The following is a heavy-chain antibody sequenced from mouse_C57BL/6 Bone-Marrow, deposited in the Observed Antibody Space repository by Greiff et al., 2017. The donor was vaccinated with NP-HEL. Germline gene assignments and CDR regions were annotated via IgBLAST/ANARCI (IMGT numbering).Heavy chain of an antibody. CDR2: IHPNSGST. CDR1: GYTFTSYW. CDR3: ARDDYDSFAY. V-gene: IGHV1-64*01. Sequence: QVQLQQPGAELVKPGASVKLSCKASGYTFTSYWMHWVKQRPGQGLEWIGMIHPNSGSTNYKEKFKSKATLTVDKSSSTAYMQLSSLTSEDSAVYYCARDDYDSFAYWGQGTLVTVSA. D-gene: IGHD2-4*01. J-gene: IGHJ3*01.